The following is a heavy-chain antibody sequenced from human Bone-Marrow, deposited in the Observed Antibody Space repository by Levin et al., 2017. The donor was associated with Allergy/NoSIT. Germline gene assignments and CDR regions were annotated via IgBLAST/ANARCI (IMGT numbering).Heavy chain of an antibody. V-gene: IGHV4-34*01. J-gene: IGHJ3*02. Sequence: SETLSLTCAVYGGSFSGYYWSWIRQPPGKGLEWIGEINHSGSTNYNPSLKSRVTISVDTSKNQFSLKLSSVTAADTAVYYCARQGWNEGAFDIWGQGTMVTVSS. CDR3: ARQGWNEGAFDI. CDR1: GGSFSGYY. CDR2: INHSGST. D-gene: IGHD1-1*01.